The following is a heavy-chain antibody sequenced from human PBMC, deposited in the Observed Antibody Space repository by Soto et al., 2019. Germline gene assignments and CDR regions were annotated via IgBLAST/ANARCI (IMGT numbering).Heavy chain of an antibody. V-gene: IGHV4-59*03. J-gene: IGHJ4*02. CDR3: AAYRGALYFDF. Sequence: EPRSLTCTVPGGSIRSYYCAWIRQPPGKGLEWIGYIYYGGTDYNPSLGGRVSMSVQTSKIKFSLTLSSVTAADTAVYYCAAYRGALYFDFWGQGIQVTSSS. D-gene: IGHD3-16*01. CDR1: GGSIRSYY. CDR2: IYYGGT.